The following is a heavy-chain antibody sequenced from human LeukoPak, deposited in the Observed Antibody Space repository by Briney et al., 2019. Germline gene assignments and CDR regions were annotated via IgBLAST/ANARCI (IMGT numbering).Heavy chain of an antibody. V-gene: IGHV1-18*01. J-gene: IGHJ4*02. CDR2: INIYNDNI. CDR1: GYTFTSHD. D-gene: IGHD3-22*01. Sequence: ASVKVSCKASGYTFTSHDISWVRQAPGQGLEWMGWINIYNDNIKYAQNFQGRVTMTTDTSTSTVYMELTSLTSDDTAVYYCATDPYYYDSSGSKPIDWGQGTLVTVSS. CDR3: ATDPYYYDSSGSKPID.